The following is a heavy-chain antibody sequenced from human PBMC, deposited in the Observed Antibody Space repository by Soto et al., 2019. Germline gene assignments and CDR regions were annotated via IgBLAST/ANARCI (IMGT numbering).Heavy chain of an antibody. Sequence: VSLRLSCSASGFTFCGDAMNWVRHTPGNGLEWGSCFGSSGGDIYYTNSVKGRFTISRDNSKSKLYLHMTSLSPDDTAIYYCANPWRGAYSALDVWAQGNAVT. CDR1: GFTFCGDA. CDR3: ANPWRGAYSALDV. D-gene: IGHD3-3*01. J-gene: IGHJ6*01. V-gene: IGHV3-23*01. CDR2: FGSSGGDI.